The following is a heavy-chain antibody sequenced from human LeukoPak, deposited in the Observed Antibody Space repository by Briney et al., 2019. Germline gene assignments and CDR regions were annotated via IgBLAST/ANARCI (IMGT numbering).Heavy chain of an antibody. J-gene: IGHJ1*01. CDR2: MRNDGSNK. CDR1: GFTFSTYG. CDR3: AKANTGGGSNNLGYFHH. Sequence: PGGSLRLSCAASGFTFSTYGMHWVRQAPGKGLEWVAFMRNDGSNKYYADSVRGRFTISRDNSKNTLYLQMNSRKAEDTAVYYCAKANTGGGSNNLGYFHHWGQGTLVTVSS. V-gene: IGHV3-30*02. D-gene: IGHD3-16*01.